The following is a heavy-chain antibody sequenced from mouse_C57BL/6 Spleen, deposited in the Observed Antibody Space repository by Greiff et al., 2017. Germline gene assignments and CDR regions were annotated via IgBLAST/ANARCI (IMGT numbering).Heavy chain of an antibody. V-gene: IGHV1-26*01. J-gene: IGHJ2*01. D-gene: IGHD1-1*01. Sequence: EVQLQQSGPELVKPGASVKISCKASGYTFTDYYMNWVKQSHGKSLEWIGDINPNNGGTSYNQKFKGKATLTVDKSSSTAYMELRSLTSEDSAVYYCARPDYSGSSFHYFDYWGQGTTLTVSS. CDR2: INPNNGGT. CDR3: ARPDYSGSSFHYFDY. CDR1: GYTFTDYY.